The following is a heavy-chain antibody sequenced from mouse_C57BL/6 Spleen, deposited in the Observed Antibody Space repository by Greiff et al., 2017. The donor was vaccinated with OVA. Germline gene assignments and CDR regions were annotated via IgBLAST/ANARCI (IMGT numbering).Heavy chain of an antibody. CDR3: ARSSSSWYFYV. J-gene: IGHJ1*03. CDR1: GYTFTSYW. CDR2: IYPGGGST. V-gene: IGHV1-55*01. Sequence: QVQLQQPGAELVKPGASVKMSCKASGYTFTSYWITWVKQRPGQGLEWIGDIYPGGGSTNYNETFKSKATLTADTSSSTAYMQLSSLTSEDSAVYYCARSSSSWYFYVWGTGTTVTVSS. D-gene: IGHD1-1*01.